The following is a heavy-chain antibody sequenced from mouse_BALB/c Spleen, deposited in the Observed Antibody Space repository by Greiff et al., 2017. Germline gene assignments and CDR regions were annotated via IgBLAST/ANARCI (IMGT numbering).Heavy chain of an antibody. D-gene: IGHD2-3*01. CDR3: NLDGPHWDFDV. J-gene: IGHJ1*01. CDR1: GFNIKDYY. Sequence: VQLQQSGAELVRSGASVKLSCTASGFNIKDYYMHWVKQRPEQGLEWIGWIDPENGDTEYAPKFQGKATMTADTSSNTAYLQLSSLTSEDTAVYYCNLDGPHWDFDVWGAGTTVTVSS. V-gene: IGHV14-4*02. CDR2: IDPENGDT.